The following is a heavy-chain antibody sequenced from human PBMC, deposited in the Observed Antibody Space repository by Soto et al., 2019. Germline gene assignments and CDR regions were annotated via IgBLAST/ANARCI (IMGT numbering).Heavy chain of an antibody. Sequence: SETLSLTCTVSGGSISSYYWSWIRQPPGKGLEWIGYIYYSGSTNYNPSLKSRVTISVDTSKNQFSLKLSSVTAADTAVYYCARSLDIVVVPAAMLDFDYWGQGTLVTVSS. CDR1: GGSISSYY. CDR2: IYYSGST. D-gene: IGHD2-2*01. CDR3: ARSLDIVVVPAAMLDFDY. V-gene: IGHV4-59*08. J-gene: IGHJ4*02.